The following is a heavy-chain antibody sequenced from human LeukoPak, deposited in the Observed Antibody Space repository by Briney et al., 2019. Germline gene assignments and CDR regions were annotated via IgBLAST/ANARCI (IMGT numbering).Heavy chain of an antibody. CDR3: AKDRSMVRGVSIRFRRSGTMDV. CDR2: ISGSGGST. D-gene: IGHD3-10*01. Sequence: PGGSLRLSCAASGFTFSSYAMSWVRQAPGKGLEWVSAISGSGGSTYYADSVKGRFTISRDNSKNTLYLQMNSLRAEDTAVYYCAKDRSMVRGVSIRFRRSGTMDVWGKGTTVTISS. CDR1: GFTFSSYA. V-gene: IGHV3-23*01. J-gene: IGHJ6*03.